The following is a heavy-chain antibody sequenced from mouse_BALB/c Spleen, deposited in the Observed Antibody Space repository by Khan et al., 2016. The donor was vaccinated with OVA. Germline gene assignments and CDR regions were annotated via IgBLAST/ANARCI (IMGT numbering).Heavy chain of an antibody. CDR3: TRDGNYAHWYFDV. Sequence: EVELVESGGGLVKPGGSLKLSCAASGFTFSSYTLSWVRQTPEKRLEWVATIGSGATYTYYLDSVKGRFTISRDNAKNTLYLQMSSLKSEDTAMYYCTRDGNYAHWYFDVWGAGTTVTVSS. CDR2: IGSGATYT. V-gene: IGHV5-6-4*01. CDR1: GFTFSSYT. D-gene: IGHD2-1*01. J-gene: IGHJ1*01.